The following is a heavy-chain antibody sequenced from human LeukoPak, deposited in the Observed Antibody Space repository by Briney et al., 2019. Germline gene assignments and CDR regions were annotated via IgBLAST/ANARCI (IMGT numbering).Heavy chain of an antibody. CDR2: IYPGDSDT. V-gene: IGHV5-51*01. CDR3: ARHFDCSSTSCYYYYYGMDV. J-gene: IGHJ6*02. D-gene: IGHD2-2*01. CDR1: GYSFTSYW. Sequence: GESLKISCKGSGYSFTSYWIGWVRQMPGKGLEWMGIIYPGDSDTRYSPSFQGQVTISADKSISTAYLQWSSLKASDTAMYYCARHFDCSSTSCYYYYYGMDVWGQGTTVTVSS.